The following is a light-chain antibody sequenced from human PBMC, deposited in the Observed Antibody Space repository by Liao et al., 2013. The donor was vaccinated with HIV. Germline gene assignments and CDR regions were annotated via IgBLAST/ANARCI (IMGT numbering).Light chain of an antibody. CDR3: QVWDSSSDHWV. V-gene: IGLV3-21*04. J-gene: IGLJ3*02. CDR1: NIGSKS. Sequence: SYVLTQPPSVSVAPGKTARITCGGNNIGSKSVHWYQQKPGQAPVLVIYYNSDRPSGIPERFSGSNSVNMATLTISRVEAGDEADYYCQVWDSSSDHWVFGGGTKLTVL. CDR2: YNS.